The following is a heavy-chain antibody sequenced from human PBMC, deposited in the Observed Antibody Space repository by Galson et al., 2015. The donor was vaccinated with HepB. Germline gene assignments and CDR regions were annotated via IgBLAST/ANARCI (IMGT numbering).Heavy chain of an antibody. Sequence: QLQLQESGPGLVKPSETLSLTCPVSGGSINNINYYWAWIRQPPGKGLEWIGNTYYRGNIYYRPSLKSRVTISVDTSNNQFSLKLRSVTAADTAVYYCARQPLGSHHFDAWGQGTLVSVSS. CDR3: ARQPLGSHHFDA. V-gene: IGHV4-39*01. CDR2: TYYRGNI. CDR1: GGSINNINYY. D-gene: IGHD1-1*01. J-gene: IGHJ4*02.